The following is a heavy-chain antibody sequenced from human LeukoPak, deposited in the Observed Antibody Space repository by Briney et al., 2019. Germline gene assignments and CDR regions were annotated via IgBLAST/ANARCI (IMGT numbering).Heavy chain of an antibody. Sequence: GGSLRLSCAASGFTFSSYAMHWLRQAPGKGLEWVAVISYDGSNKYYADSVKGRFTISRDNSRNTLFLQMNSLRVEDTAVYYCAIGGLTTIDYWGQGTLVAVSS. CDR3: AIGGLTTIDY. V-gene: IGHV3-30*14. CDR2: ISYDGSNK. D-gene: IGHD2-21*02. CDR1: GFTFSSYA. J-gene: IGHJ4*02.